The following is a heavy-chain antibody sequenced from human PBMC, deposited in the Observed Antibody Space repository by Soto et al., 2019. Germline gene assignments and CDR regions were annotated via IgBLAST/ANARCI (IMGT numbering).Heavy chain of an antibody. J-gene: IGHJ6*02. D-gene: IGHD6-13*01. CDR3: ASLAAAADYYYYGMDV. Sequence: GESLKISCKGSGYSFTSYWISWVRQMPGKGLEWMGRIDPSGSYTNYSPSFQGHVTISADKSISTAYLQWSSLKASDAAMYYCASLAAAADYYYYGMDVWGQGTTVTVSS. CDR2: IDPSGSYT. V-gene: IGHV5-10-1*01. CDR1: GYSFTSYW.